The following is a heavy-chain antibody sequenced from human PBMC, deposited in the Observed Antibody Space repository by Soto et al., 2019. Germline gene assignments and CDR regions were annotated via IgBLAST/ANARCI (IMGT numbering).Heavy chain of an antibody. CDR3: AREGSYQLGSHIDY. CDR2: IYYSGST. Sequence: SETLSLTCTVSGGSISSGDYYWSWIRQPPGKGLEWIGYIYYSGSTYYNPSLKSRVTISVDTSKNQFSLKLSSVTAADTAVYYCAREGSYQLGSHIDYWGQGTLVTVSS. J-gene: IGHJ4*02. CDR1: GGSISSGDYY. D-gene: IGHD3-10*01. V-gene: IGHV4-30-4*01.